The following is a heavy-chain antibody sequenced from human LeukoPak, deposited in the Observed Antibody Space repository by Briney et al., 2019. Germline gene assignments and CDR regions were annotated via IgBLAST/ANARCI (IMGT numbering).Heavy chain of an antibody. J-gene: IGHJ2*01. CDR1: GGSISSYY. Sequence: ASETLSLTCTVSGGSISSYYWSWIRQPPGKGLEWIGYIYYSGSTNYNPSLKSRVTISVDTSKNQFSLKLSSVTAADTAVYYCVRDLEDYDFWSGYRSSYWYFDLWGRGTLVTVSS. V-gene: IGHV4-59*01. CDR3: VRDLEDYDFWSGYRSSYWYFDL. CDR2: IYYSGST. D-gene: IGHD3-3*01.